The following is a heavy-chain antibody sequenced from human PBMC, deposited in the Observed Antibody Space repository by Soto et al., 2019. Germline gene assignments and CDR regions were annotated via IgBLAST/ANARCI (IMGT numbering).Heavy chain of an antibody. CDR3: ARDGLLLWFGDFDY. J-gene: IGHJ4*02. V-gene: IGHV1-2*04. CDR1: GYTFTGYY. CDR2: INPNSGGT. D-gene: IGHD3-10*01. Sequence: QVQLVQSGAEVKKPGASVKVSCKASGYTFTGYYMHWVRQAPGQGLEWMGWINPNSGGTNYAQKFQVWVTMTRYTSISTAYMELSRLRSDDTAVYYCARDGLLLWFGDFDYWGQVTLVTVSS.